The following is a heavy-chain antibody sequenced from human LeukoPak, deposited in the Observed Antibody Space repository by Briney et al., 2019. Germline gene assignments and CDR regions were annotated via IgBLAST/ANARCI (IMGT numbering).Heavy chain of an antibody. D-gene: IGHD6-19*01. V-gene: IGHV3-9*01. Sequence: GGSLRLSCAASGFTFDDYGMHWVRQAPGKGLEWVSGISWNSGTVVYADSVRGRFTISRDNAKNSVYLQMNSLKAEDTALYYCAKGGCSSGWYGDHWGQGTLVTVSS. CDR3: AKGGCSSGWYGDH. CDR1: GFTFDDYG. J-gene: IGHJ4*02. CDR2: ISWNSGTV.